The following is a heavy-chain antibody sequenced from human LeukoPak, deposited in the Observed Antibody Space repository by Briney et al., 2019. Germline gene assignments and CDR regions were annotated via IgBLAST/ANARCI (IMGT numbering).Heavy chain of an antibody. CDR1: GFTFTTYG. J-gene: IGHJ5*02. CDR3: ARGGATNWFDP. V-gene: IGHV3-33*01. CDR2: IWYDGSNK. D-gene: IGHD1-26*01. Sequence: GRSLRLSCAASGFTFTTYGMHWVRQAPGKGLEWVAVIWYDGSNKYYADSMKGRFTISRDNSKNALYLQMNSLRAEDTAVYYCARGGATNWFDPWGQGTLVTVSS.